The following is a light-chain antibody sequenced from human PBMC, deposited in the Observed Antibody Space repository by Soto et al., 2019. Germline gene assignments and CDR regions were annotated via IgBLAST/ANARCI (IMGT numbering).Light chain of an antibody. V-gene: IGKV1-39*01. CDR2: AAS. J-gene: IGKJ3*01. CDR3: QQTYSTPFT. Sequence: DIQMTQPPSSLSASIGDRVTITCRASQSISIYLNWYQQKPGKAPKLLISAASSLQSGVPSRFSGSGSGTDFTLTISSLQPEDFTTYFCQQTYSTPFTFGPGTKVDFK. CDR1: QSISIY.